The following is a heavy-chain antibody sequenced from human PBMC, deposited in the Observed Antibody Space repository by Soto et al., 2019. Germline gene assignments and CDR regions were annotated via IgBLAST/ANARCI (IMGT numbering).Heavy chain of an antibody. V-gene: IGHV5-10-1*01. J-gene: IGHJ4*02. CDR1: EYSFAGYW. Sequence: GESLKISCKGSEYSFAGYWITWVRQKPGKGLEWMGRIDPSDSQTYYSPSFRGHVTISVTKSITTVFLQWSSLRASDTAMYYCARQIYDSDTGPNFQYYFDSWGQGTPVTVSS. D-gene: IGHD3-22*01. CDR3: ARQIYDSDTGPNFQYYFDS. CDR2: IDPSDSQT.